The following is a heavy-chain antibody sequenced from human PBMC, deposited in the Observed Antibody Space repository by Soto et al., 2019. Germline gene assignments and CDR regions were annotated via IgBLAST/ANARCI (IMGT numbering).Heavy chain of an antibody. CDR2: VYPGTSET. CDR1: GYSFSNFW. J-gene: IGHJ4*02. CDR3: ARPCYCASSGTNAYSPHCFDQ. Sequence: GESLKISCKASGYSFSNFWIGWVRQRPGKGLEWMAIVYPGTSETSYSPSFQGQVTISADESLDNAYLQWRSLKPSDTAIYYCARPCYCASSGTNAYSPHCFDQWGQGTVVTVSS. D-gene: IGHD2-8*01. V-gene: IGHV5-51*01.